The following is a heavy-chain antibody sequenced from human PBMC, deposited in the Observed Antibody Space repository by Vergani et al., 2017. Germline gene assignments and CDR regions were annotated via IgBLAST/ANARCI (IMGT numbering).Heavy chain of an antibody. Sequence: VEAGGGLVQPGGSLRLSCTASGFTFQAFAFHWVRQVPGRGLEWVSGIDRNYGVKNGNSFEGRFSISRDNAKKAVFLQMHSLRAEDTAIYYCVKEKIGLGSYFFDSWGHGILVTVSS. D-gene: IGHD2/OR15-2a*01. CDR2: IDRNYGVK. V-gene: IGHV3-9*01. CDR3: VKEKIGLGSYFFDS. CDR1: GFTFQAFA. J-gene: IGHJ4*01.